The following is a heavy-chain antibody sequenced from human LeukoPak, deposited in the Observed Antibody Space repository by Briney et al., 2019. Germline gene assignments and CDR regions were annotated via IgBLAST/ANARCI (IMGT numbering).Heavy chain of an antibody. D-gene: IGHD1-1*01. J-gene: IGHJ4*02. CDR2: INDDETST. CDR1: GFSFSSFW. CDR3: ARLWNGGYFDY. Sequence: GGSLRLSCAASGFSFSSFWMHWVRQVPGKGLEWVSRINDDETSTTYAESVKGRFTISRDNAKNTLFLQMNSLRADDTAVYYCARLWNGGYFDYWGQGTLVTVSS. V-gene: IGHV3-74*01.